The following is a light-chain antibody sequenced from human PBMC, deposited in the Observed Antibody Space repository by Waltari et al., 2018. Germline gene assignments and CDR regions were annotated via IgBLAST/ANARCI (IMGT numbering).Light chain of an antibody. CDR1: SSNLGPNV. CDR2: RKD. Sequence: QSVLTQPPSAPGTPAQSVTVPRSGTSSNLGPNVVTWYQQVPGTAPKLLIYRKDLRPSGVPDRFSASKSGTSASLAISGLQSEDEAEYYCASWDDSLNGHWVFGGGTMVTVL. CDR3: ASWDDSLNGHWV. V-gene: IGLV1-44*01. J-gene: IGLJ3*02.